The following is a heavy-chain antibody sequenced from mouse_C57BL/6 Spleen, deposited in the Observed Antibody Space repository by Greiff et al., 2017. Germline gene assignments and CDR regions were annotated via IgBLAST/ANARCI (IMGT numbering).Heavy chain of an antibody. Sequence: QVQLQQPGAELVKPGASVKMSCKASGYTFTSYWIPWVKQRPGKGLEWIGDIYPGSGSPTSNEKFKSKATLTVDTSSSTAYMQLSSLTSEDSAVYYCARAEGSSWFAYWGQGTLVTVSA. J-gene: IGHJ3*01. CDR1: GYTFTSYW. CDR2: IYPGSGSP. D-gene: IGHD1-1*01. V-gene: IGHV1-55*01. CDR3: ARAEGSSWFAY.